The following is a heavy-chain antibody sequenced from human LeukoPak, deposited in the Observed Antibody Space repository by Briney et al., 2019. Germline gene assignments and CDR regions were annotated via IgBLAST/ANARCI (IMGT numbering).Heavy chain of an antibody. V-gene: IGHV3-21*01. CDR2: ISSSSSYI. CDR3: AREGVIAVPFDY. J-gene: IGHJ4*02. D-gene: IGHD3-16*02. Sequence: GGSLRLSCAASGFTFSSYSMNWVRQAPGKGLEWVSSISSSSSYIYYADSVKGRFTISRDNAKNSLYLQMNSLRAEDTAVYYCAREGVIAVPFDYWGQGTLVTVPS. CDR1: GFTFSSYS.